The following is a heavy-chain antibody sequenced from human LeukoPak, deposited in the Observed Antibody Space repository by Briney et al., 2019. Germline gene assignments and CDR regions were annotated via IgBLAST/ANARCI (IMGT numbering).Heavy chain of an antibody. CDR2: IIPILGIA. V-gene: IGHV1-69*02. D-gene: IGHD6-6*01. CDR1: GGTFSSYT. CDR3: ARGRMVVAPISSYYYYYYMDV. Sequence: SVRVSCKASGGTFSSYTISWVRQAPGQGLEWMGRIIPILGIASYAQKFQGRVTITADKSTSTAYMELSSLRSEDTAVYYCARGRMVVAPISSYYYYYYMDVWGKGTTVTVSS. J-gene: IGHJ6*03.